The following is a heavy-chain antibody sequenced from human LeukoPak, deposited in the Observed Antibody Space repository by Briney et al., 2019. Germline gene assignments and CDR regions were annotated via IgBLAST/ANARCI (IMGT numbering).Heavy chain of an antibody. V-gene: IGHV4-59*08. CDR2: IYYSGRT. CDR3: AGSTVTRPLGSFDY. CDR1: GGSISSYY. Sequence: PSETLSLTCTVSGGSISSYYWSSIRQPPGKGLEWIGYIYYSGRTNYNPSLKSRVTISLDTSKNQFSLKLSSVTAADTAVYYCAGSTVTRPLGSFDYWGQGTLVTVSS. J-gene: IGHJ4*02. D-gene: IGHD4-17*01.